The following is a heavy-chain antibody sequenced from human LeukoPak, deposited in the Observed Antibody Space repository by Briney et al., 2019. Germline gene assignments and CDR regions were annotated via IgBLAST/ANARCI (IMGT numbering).Heavy chain of an antibody. D-gene: IGHD5-18*01. V-gene: IGHV4-61*02. J-gene: IGHJ6*02. CDR2: IYTSGST. Sequence: SQTLSLTCTVSGGSISSGSYYWRWIRQPAGKGLEWIGRIYTSGSTNYNPSLKSRVTISVDTSKNQFSLKLSSVTAADTAVYYCASGERGYSYGSSFYYYYGMDVWGQGTTVTVSS. CDR1: GGSISSGSYY. CDR3: ASGERGYSYGSSFYYYYGMDV.